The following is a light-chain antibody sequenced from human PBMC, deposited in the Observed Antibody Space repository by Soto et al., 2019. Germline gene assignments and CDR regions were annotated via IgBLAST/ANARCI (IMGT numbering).Light chain of an antibody. V-gene: IGKV2-24*01. CDR3: MQASQFPFT. Sequence: DIVMTQTPLSSPVTLGQPASISCRSSQSLVHSDGSTXLSWLHQRPGQPPRLLIYKTSIRFSGVPDRFSGSGAGTDFTLSISRVEAEDVGIYYCMQASQFPFTFGPGTTVDIK. CDR1: QSLVHSDGSTX. J-gene: IGKJ3*01. CDR2: KTS.